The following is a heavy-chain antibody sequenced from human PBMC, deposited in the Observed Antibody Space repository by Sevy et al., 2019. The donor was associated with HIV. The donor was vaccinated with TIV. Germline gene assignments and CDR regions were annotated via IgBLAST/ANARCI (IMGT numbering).Heavy chain of an antibody. V-gene: IGHV3-11*01. CDR3: ARYHCTNGVYYQDAFDI. D-gene: IGHD2-8*01. CDR1: GFTFSDYY. J-gene: IGHJ3*02. CDR2: ISSSGSTI. Sequence: GGSLRLSCAASGFTFSDYYMSWIRQAPGKGLEWVSYISSSGSTIYYADSVKGRFTISRDNAKNSLYLQMNSLRAEDTAVYYCARYHCTNGVYYQDAFDIWGQGTMVTVSS.